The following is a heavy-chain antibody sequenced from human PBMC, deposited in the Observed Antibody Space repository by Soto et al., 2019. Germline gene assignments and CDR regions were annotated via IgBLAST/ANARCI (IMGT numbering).Heavy chain of an antibody. V-gene: IGHV1-18*01. Sequence: ASVKVSCKASGYTFTSYGISWVRQAPGQGLEWMGWISAYNGNTNYAQKLQGRVTMTTGTSTSTAYMELRSLRSDDTAVYYCARSAADVLRYFALDIWGQGTMVTVS. CDR1: GYTFTSYG. D-gene: IGHD3-9*01. CDR2: ISAYNGNT. CDR3: ARSAADVLRYFALDI. J-gene: IGHJ3*02.